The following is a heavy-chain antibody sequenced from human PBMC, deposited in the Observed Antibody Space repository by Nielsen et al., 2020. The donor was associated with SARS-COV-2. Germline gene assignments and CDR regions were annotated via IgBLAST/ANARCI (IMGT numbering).Heavy chain of an antibody. V-gene: IGHV3-15*01. CDR3: ARDRLEWLLSYYYYGMDV. Sequence: GESLKISCAASGFTFSNTWMTWVRQNPGKGLEWVGRIKSKTDGGTTDHAAPVRGRFTISRDDSRNTLYLQMSSLKAEDTAVYYCARDRLEWLLSYYYYGMDVWGQGTTVTVSS. J-gene: IGHJ6*02. CDR2: IKSKTDGGTT. CDR1: GFTFSNTW. D-gene: IGHD3-3*01.